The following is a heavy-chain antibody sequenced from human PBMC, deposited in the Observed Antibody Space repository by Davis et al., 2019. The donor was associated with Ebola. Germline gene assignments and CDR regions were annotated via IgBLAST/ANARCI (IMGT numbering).Heavy chain of an antibody. CDR3: AGLSPLGTTIDY. Sequence: PSETLSLTCTVSGASVSSSNSRGWVRQPAGKGLEWIVGVFSTGNSYYNPSLKSRVTISLETSTSQFSLRLSSVTAADTGVYYCAGLSPLGTTIDYCGQGTLVTVSS. CDR2: VFSTGNS. V-gene: IGHV4-39*01. CDR1: GASVSSSNS. J-gene: IGHJ4*02. D-gene: IGHD1-7*01.